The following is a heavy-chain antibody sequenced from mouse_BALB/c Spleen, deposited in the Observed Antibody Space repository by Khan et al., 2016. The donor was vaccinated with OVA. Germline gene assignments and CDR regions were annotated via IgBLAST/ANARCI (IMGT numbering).Heavy chain of an antibody. J-gene: IGHJ1*01. CDR2: INTYTGEP. V-gene: IGHV9-3-1*01. CDR3: ASGGYWYFVV. Sequence: QFQLVQSGPELKKPGETVKISCKASGYTFTKYGMNWVKQAPGKGLKWMGWINTYTGEPTYVDDFKGRFAFSLETSASTAYLQINDLKDEDTATYFVASGGYWYFVVWGAGTTVTVPS. CDR1: GYTFTKYG.